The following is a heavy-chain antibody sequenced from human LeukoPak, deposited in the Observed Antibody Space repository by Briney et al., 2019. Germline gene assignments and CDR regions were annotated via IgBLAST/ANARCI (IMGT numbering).Heavy chain of an antibody. J-gene: IGHJ4*02. CDR2: ISSNGDNT. V-gene: IGHV3-64D*06. CDR3: VRGTGY. Sequence: AGSLTLSCSVSGFTFSTYVMHWLRQAPGKGLEYVSAISSNGDNTYYADSVKGRFTISRDNSKNTLYLQMSSLRADDTAVYYCVRGTGYWGQGTLVTVSS. CDR1: GFTFSTYV.